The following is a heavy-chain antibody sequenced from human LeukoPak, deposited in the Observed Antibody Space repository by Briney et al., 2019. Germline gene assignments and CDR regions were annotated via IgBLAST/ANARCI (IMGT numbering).Heavy chain of an antibody. CDR3: ATVRSRGVVPAAYLDY. V-gene: IGHV1-24*01. J-gene: IGHJ4*02. Sequence: ASVKVSCKVSGYTLTELSMHWVRQAPGKGLEWMGGFDPEDGETIYAQKFQGRVTMTEDTSTDTAYMELSSLRSEDTAVYYCATVRSRGVVPAAYLDYWGQGTLVTVSS. CDR2: FDPEDGET. CDR1: GYTLTELS. D-gene: IGHD2-2*01.